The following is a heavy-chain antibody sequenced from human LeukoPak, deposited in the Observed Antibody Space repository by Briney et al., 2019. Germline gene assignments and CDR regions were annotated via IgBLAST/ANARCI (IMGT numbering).Heavy chain of an antibody. CDR3: AKRPCLTGNGLFDY. J-gene: IGHJ4*02. D-gene: IGHD4-11*01. CDR2: ISGSGGST. Sequence: GGSLRLSCAASGFTFSSYAVSWVRQAPGKGLEWVSAISGSGGSTYYADSVKGRFTISRDNSKNTLYLQMNSLRAEDTAVYYCAKRPCLTGNGLFDYWGQGTLVTVSS. V-gene: IGHV3-23*01. CDR1: GFTFSSYA.